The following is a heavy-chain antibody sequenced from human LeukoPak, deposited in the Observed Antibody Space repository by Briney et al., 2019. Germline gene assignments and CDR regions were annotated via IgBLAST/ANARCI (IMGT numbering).Heavy chain of an antibody. V-gene: IGHV3-30*18. J-gene: IGHJ3*02. CDR2: ISYDGNNK. CDR3: AKALASSSWDDAFDI. CDR1: GFTFSSYG. Sequence: GGSLRLSCAASGFTFSSYGMHWVRQAPGKGLEWVAVISYDGNNKYYADSVKGRFTISRDNSKNTLYLQMNSLRAEDTAVYYCAKALASSSWDDAFDIWGQGTMVTVSS. D-gene: IGHD6-13*01.